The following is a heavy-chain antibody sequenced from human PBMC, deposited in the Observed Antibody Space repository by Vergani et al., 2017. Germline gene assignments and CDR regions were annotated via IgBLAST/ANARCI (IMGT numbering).Heavy chain of an antibody. Sequence: VQLVESGGGLVKPGGSLRLSCAASGFTFSSYSMNWVRQAPGKGLEWVAVISYDGSNKYYADSVKGRFTISRDNSKNTLYLQMNSLRAEDTAVYYCATDPVRGSHYYYYYGMDVGGQGTTVTVSS. V-gene: IGHV3-30*03. CDR1: GFTFSSYS. J-gene: IGHJ6*02. CDR3: ATDPVRGSHYYYYYGMDV. D-gene: IGHD6-13*01. CDR2: ISYDGSNK.